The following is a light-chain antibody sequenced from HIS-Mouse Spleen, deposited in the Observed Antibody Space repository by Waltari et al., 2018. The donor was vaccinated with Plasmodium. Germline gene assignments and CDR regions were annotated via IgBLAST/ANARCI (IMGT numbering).Light chain of an antibody. Sequence: EIVMTQSTATLPVSPGERATLSCRASQSVSSNLAWDQQKPGQAPRLLIYGASTRATGIPARFSGSGSGTEFTLTISSLQSEDFAVYYCQQYNNWSFTFGPGTKVDIK. CDR3: QQYNNWSFT. CDR1: QSVSSN. CDR2: GAS. J-gene: IGKJ3*01. V-gene: IGKV3-15*01.